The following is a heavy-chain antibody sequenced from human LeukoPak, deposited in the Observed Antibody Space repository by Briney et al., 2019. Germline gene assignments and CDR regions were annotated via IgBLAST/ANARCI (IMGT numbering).Heavy chain of an antibody. V-gene: IGHV1-69*05. CDR1: GGTFSSYA. CDR2: IIPIFGTA. D-gene: IGHD3-3*01. J-gene: IGHJ4*02. CDR3: ARDPSPGFWRIPFDY. Sequence: SVKVSCKASGGTFSSYAISWVRQAPGQGLEWMGGIIPIFGTANYAQKFQGRVTITTDESTSTAYMELSSLRSEDTAVYYCARDPSPGFWRIPFDYWGQGTLVTVSS.